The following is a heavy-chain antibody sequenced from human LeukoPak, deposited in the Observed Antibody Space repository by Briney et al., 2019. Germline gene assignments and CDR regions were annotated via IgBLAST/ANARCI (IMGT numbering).Heavy chain of an antibody. CDR2: FETEDGEP. Sequence: ASVKVSCKVSGYSLSDISLHWMRQAPGRGLEWMGRFETEDGEPHYAQKFQGRVTMTEDTSTDTAYMELSSLRSEETAVYYCASGNEVTLDGSAIWGQGTMVTVSS. CDR3: ASGNEVTLDGSAI. CDR1: GYSLSDIS. V-gene: IGHV1-24*01. D-gene: IGHD2-8*01. J-gene: IGHJ3*02.